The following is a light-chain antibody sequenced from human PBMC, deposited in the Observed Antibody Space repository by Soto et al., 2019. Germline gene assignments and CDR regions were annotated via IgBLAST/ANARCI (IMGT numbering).Light chain of an antibody. V-gene: IGKV3-15*01. CDR3: QQCRKWPLT. CDR1: QNVYNN. J-gene: IGKJ4*02. CDR2: DAS. Sequence: EIVMTQSPATLSVSPGEGATLSCKASQNVYNNLAWYQQRPGQPPSLLIYDASNRATGISARFSGSGYGTEFTLTISSLQSEDFAVYFCQQCRKWPLTFGGGTKVEIK.